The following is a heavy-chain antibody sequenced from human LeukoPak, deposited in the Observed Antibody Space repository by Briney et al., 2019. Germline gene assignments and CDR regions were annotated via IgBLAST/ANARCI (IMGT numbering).Heavy chain of an antibody. CDR2: ISTSGGGT. V-gene: IGHV3-23*01. D-gene: IGHD3-10*01. Sequence: GGSLRLSCAASGLTFSSSAMSWVRQAPGKGVEWVSTISTSGGGTYYADSVKGRFTISRDKSKNTLYFQMHSLRAEDTALYYCAKRGASGSHYFDIWGQGTLVTVSS. CDR1: GLTFSSSA. J-gene: IGHJ4*02. CDR3: AKRGASGSHYFDI.